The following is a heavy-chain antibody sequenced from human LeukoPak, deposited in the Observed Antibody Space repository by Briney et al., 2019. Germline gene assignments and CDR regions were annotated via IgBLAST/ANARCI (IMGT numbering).Heavy chain of an antibody. CDR1: GGSISSYY. D-gene: IGHD3-3*01. J-gene: IGHJ5*02. CDR3: ARVTYYDFWSGYYTGIWLDP. Sequence: SETLSLTCTVSGGSISSYYWSWIRQPPGKGLEWIGYIYYSGSTNYNPSLKSRVTISVDTSKNQFSLKLSSVTAADTAVYYCARVTYYDFWSGYYTGIWLDPWGQGTLVTVSS. V-gene: IGHV4-59*01. CDR2: IYYSGST.